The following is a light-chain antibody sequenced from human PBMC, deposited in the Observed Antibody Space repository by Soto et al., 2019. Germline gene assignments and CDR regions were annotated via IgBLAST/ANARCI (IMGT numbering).Light chain of an antibody. J-gene: IGKJ1*01. Sequence: DIQMTQSPSSLSASVGDRVTITCRASRGISNYLAWYQQRPGKVPKLLIYVASTLQSGVPSRFSGSGSGTDFTLTITSLQPEDVATYYCQNYNSAPPTFDQGTKVEIK. CDR3: QNYNSAPPT. V-gene: IGKV1-27*01. CDR2: VAS. CDR1: RGISNY.